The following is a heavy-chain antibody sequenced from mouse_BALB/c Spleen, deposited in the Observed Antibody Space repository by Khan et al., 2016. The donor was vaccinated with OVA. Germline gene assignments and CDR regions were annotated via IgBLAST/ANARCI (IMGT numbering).Heavy chain of an antibody. V-gene: IGHV1S136*01. CDR2: IYTFNDET. Sequence: VQLQQSGPELVKPGASVKMSCKASGYTFTSYVMHWVKQKPGLVLEWIGYIYTFNDETKYNEKFKGKATLTSEKSSSTAYIELNSRTSDDSAGYYCAPVGTYYVVCAYWGQGTLVTVSA. D-gene: IGHD1-1*01. CDR1: GYTFTSYV. J-gene: IGHJ3*01. CDR3: APVGTYYVVCAY.